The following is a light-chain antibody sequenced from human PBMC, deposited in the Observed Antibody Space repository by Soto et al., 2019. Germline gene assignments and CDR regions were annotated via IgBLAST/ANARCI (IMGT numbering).Light chain of an antibody. CDR3: QQYGTSEII. CDR2: DTS. J-gene: IGKJ5*01. CDR1: QIVLSNNNHY. Sequence: VMTPSPDSLPVSLGERATINCKSSQIVLSNNNHYLAWYQQKPGQAPRLLIYDTSSRASGIPDRFSGSGSGTDFTLTISRLETEDFAVFYCQQYGTSEIIFGQGTRLEIK. V-gene: IGKV3-20*01.